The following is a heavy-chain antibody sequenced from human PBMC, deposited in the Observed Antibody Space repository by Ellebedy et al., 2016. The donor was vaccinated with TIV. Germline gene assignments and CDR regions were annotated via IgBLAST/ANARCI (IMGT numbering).Heavy chain of an antibody. J-gene: IGHJ4*02. CDR2: FYLGGSP. CDR1: GFTVSSHY. V-gene: IGHV3-53*01. CDR3: ARGDGYNYWVY. D-gene: IGHD5-24*01. Sequence: GESLKISCAASGFTVSSHYMSWVRQAPGKGLEWVSFFYLGGSPYYADSVRGRFTISRDNSKNTVYLQMNSLRVEDTAVYYCARGDGYNYWVYWGQGTLVTVSS.